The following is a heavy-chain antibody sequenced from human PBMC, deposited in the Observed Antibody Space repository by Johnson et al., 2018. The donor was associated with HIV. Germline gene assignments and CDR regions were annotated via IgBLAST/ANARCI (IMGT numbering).Heavy chain of an antibody. J-gene: IGHJ3*02. V-gene: IGHV3-30-3*01. D-gene: IGHD2-21*02. CDR1: GFTFSSYA. CDR2: ISYDGSKK. CDR3: ARDKTRVTAWDAFDI. Sequence: VQLVESGGGVVPPGRSLRLSCAASGFTFSSYAMHWVRQAPGKGLEWVAVISYDGSKKYYADSVKGRFTISRDNSKNTLYLQMNSLRAEDTAVYHCARDKTRVTAWDAFDIWGQGTMVSVSS.